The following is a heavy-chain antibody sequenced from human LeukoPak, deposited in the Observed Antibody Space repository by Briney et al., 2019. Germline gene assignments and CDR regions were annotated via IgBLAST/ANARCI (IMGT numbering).Heavy chain of an antibody. V-gene: IGHV3-11*01. CDR3: AGHARGSYLVY. Sequence: GGSLRLSCAASGFTFSDYYMSWIRQAPGKGLEWVSLISSTSPRTISYGDSVKGRFTTSRDDAKDSLFLQMNNLRVEDTAMYYCAGHARGSYLVYWGQGILVTVSS. D-gene: IGHD6-6*01. J-gene: IGHJ4*02. CDR1: GFTFSDYY. CDR2: ISSTSPRTI.